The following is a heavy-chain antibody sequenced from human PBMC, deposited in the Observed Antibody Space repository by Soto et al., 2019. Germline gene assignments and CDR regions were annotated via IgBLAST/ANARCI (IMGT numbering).Heavy chain of an antibody. V-gene: IGHV1-69*02. J-gene: IGHJ6*02. CDR3: ARRWEVVPAAILSTYYYGMDV. D-gene: IGHD2-2*01. CDR1: GGTFSSYT. Sequence: SVKVSCKASGGTFSSYTISRVRQAPGQGLEWMGRIIPILGIANYAQKFQGRVTITADKSTSTAYMELSSLRSEDTAVYYCARRWEVVPAAILSTYYYGMDVWGQGTTVTVSS. CDR2: IIPILGIA.